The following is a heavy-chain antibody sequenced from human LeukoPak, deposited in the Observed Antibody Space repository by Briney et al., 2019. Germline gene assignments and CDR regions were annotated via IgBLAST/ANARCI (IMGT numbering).Heavy chain of an antibody. CDR1: GVSFSNYY. D-gene: IGHD6-19*01. J-gene: IGHJ4*02. V-gene: IGHV4-34*01. CDR2: INHSGST. Sequence: SETLSLTCAVFGVSFSNYYWSWIRQPPGKGLEWIGEINHSGSTNYNPSLKSRVTISLGTSNNQFSLKLSSVTAADTAVYYCARRLAGFDYWGQGTLVTVSS. CDR3: ARRLAGFDY.